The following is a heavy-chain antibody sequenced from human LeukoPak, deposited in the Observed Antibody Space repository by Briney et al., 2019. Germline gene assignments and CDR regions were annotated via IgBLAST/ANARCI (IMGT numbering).Heavy chain of an antibody. CDR3: ARFSPRAMGNYLDF. Sequence: SQTLSLTCAVSGGSISSGSYSWSWIRQPPGKGLEWIGYIYPRGSTYYNPSLKSRVILSLDKSANQFSLNLSSVTAADTAVYYCARFSPRAMGNYLDFWGQGILVTVSS. CDR1: GGSISSGSYS. CDR2: IYPRGST. V-gene: IGHV4-30-2*01. D-gene: IGHD7-27*01. J-gene: IGHJ4*02.